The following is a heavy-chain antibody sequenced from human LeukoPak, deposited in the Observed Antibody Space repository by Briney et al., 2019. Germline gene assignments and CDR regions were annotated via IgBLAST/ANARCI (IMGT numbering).Heavy chain of an antibody. CDR2: IYYSGST. D-gene: IGHD3-3*01. CDR1: GGSISSGGYY. V-gene: IGHV4-31*03. J-gene: IGHJ4*02. Sequence: PSQTLSLTCSVSGGSISSGGYYWSWIRQHPGTGLEWIGYIYYSGSTYYNPSLKSRVTISVDTSKNQFSLKLSSVTAADTAVYYCAGNPVACYDGFFDCGGQGTLVTVS. CDR3: AGNPVACYDGFFDC.